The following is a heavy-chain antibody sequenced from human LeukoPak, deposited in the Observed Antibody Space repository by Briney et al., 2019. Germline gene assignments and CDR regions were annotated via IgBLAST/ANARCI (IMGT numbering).Heavy chain of an antibody. CDR1: GGSFSGYY. Sequence: PSETLSLTCAVYGGSFSGYYWSWIRQPPGKGLEWIGEINHSGSTNYNPSLKSRVTISVDTSKDQFSLKLSSVTAADTAVYYCARRNQQVYDFWSGYPRYYFDYSSQGTLVTVSS. CDR3: ARRNQQVYDFWSGYPRYYFDY. J-gene: IGHJ4*02. D-gene: IGHD3-3*01. CDR2: INHSGST. V-gene: IGHV4-34*01.